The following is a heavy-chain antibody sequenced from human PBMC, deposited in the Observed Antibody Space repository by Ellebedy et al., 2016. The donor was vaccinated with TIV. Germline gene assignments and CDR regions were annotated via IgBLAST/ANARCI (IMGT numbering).Heavy chain of an antibody. V-gene: IGHV1-69*04. Sequence: ASVKVSCKASGGTFTSYAISWVRQAPGQGLEWMGRIIPILGIANYAQKFQGRVTIIADKSTSTAYMELSNLRSEDTAVYYCATSNKAETHDAFDIWGQGTKVTVSS. D-gene: IGHD1/OR15-1a*01. CDR1: GGTFTSYA. J-gene: IGHJ3*02. CDR2: IIPILGIA. CDR3: ATSNKAETHDAFDI.